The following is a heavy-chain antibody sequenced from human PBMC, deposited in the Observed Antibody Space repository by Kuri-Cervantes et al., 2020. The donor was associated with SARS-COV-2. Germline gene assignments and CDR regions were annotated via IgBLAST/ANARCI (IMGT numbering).Heavy chain of an antibody. V-gene: IGHV3-73*01. D-gene: IGHD7-27*01. CDR1: GFLFSASA. J-gene: IGHJ4*02. Sequence: GESLKISCEVSGFLFSASAIHWVRQGSGKGLEWVGRVRGKANNYATAYAASVKGRFTISRGDSKNMAYLQMSSLRAEDTAVYYCARDLRLGKSLDYWGQGTLVTVSS. CDR3: ARDLRLGKSLDY. CDR2: VRGKANNYAT.